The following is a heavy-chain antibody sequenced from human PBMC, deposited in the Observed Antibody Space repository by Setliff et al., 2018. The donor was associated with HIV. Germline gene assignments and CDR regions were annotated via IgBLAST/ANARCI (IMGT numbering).Heavy chain of an antibody. D-gene: IGHD3-10*01. V-gene: IGHV1-69*13. CDR2: IIPLFGRA. Sequence: ASVKVSCKASGGILSTYATIWVRQAPGRGPEWLGGIIPLFGRASYAQKFQGRVTITADESTNTAYMELSSLRSGDTAVYYCARETAPAHYYGSGSYRLHAFDVWGQGTMVTVSS. J-gene: IGHJ3*01. CDR3: ARETAPAHYYGSGSYRLHAFDV. CDR1: GGILSTYA.